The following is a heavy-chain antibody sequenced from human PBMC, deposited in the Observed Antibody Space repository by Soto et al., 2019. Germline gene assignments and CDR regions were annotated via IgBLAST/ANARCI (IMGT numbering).Heavy chain of an antibody. CDR3: ARCKGSGGSCSDDC. Sequence: QVQLVQSGAEVKKPGSSVKVSCKASGGTFSSYTISWVRQAPGQGLEWMGRIIPILGIANYAQKFQGRVTITADKSTSTGYMELSSLRSEDTAVYYCARCKGSGGSCSDDCWGQGTLVTVSA. D-gene: IGHD2-15*01. CDR1: GGTFSSYT. CDR2: IIPILGIA. J-gene: IGHJ4*02. V-gene: IGHV1-69*02.